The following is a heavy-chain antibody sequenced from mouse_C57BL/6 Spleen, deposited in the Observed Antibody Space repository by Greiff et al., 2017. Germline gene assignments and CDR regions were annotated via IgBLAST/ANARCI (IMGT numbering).Heavy chain of an antibody. Sequence: VQLQQSGPELVKPGASVKISCKASGYSFTGYYMHWVKQSHGNILDWIGYIYPYNGVSSYNQKFKGKATLTVDKSSSTAYMELRSLTSESSALYYCARDYGSSYNWYFDVWGTGTTVTVSS. CDR3: ARDYGSSYNWYFDV. J-gene: IGHJ1*03. V-gene: IGHV1-31*01. CDR1: GYSFTGYY. CDR2: IYPYNGVS. D-gene: IGHD1-1*01.